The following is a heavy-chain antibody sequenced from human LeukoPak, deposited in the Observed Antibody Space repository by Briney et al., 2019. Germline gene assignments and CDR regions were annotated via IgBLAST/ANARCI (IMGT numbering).Heavy chain of an antibody. CDR3: AKSERFDP. CDR1: GFTFRNYA. J-gene: IGHJ5*02. Sequence: GGSLRLSCSASGFTFRNYAMSWVRQAPGKGLEWVSTIGGSGAATKYADSVKGRFTISRDNSKNTVDLQMNSLRGDDTAVYYCAKSERFDPWGQGTLGSVSS. V-gene: IGHV3-23*01. CDR2: IGGSGAAT. D-gene: IGHD1-1*01.